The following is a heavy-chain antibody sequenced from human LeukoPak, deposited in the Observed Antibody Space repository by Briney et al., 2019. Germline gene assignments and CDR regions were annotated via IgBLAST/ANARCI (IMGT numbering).Heavy chain of an antibody. CDR3: ARSRYFDWLIFDY. Sequence: PGGSLRLSCTASGFTFRSYWMNWVRQAPGKGLEWVSSISSSSSYIYYADSVKGRFTISRDNAKNSLYLQMNSLRAEDTAVYYCARSRYFDWLIFDYWGQGTLVTVSS. CDR2: ISSSSSYI. CDR1: GFTFRSYW. D-gene: IGHD3-9*01. V-gene: IGHV3-21*01. J-gene: IGHJ4*02.